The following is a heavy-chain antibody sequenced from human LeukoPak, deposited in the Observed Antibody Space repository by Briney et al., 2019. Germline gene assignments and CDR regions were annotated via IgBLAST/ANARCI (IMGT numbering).Heavy chain of an antibody. V-gene: IGHV5-51*01. J-gene: IGHJ4*02. Sequence: GESLKISCKGSGYSFTSYWIGWVRQMPGKGLEWMGIIYPGDSDTRYSPSFQGQVTISADKSISTAHLQWSSLKASDTAMYYCARAELYCTNGVCYLDYWGQGTLVTVSS. CDR3: ARAELYCTNGVCYLDY. CDR1: GYSFTSYW. D-gene: IGHD2-8*01. CDR2: IYPGDSDT.